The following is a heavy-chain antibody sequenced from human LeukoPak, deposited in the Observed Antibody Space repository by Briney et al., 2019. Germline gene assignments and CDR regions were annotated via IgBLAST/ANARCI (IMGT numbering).Heavy chain of an antibody. CDR3: AREDDSWGPNNLDL. CDR2: INTSSSTM. J-gene: IGHJ3*01. Sequence: GGSLRLSCAASAFTFSDYSMNWVRQAPGKGLEWISYINTSSSTMYYADSVMGRFTISRDNAKESLYLQMNSLRDEDTAVYYCAREDDSWGPNNLDLWGQGTMVTVSS. D-gene: IGHD7-27*01. V-gene: IGHV3-48*02. CDR1: AFTFSDYS.